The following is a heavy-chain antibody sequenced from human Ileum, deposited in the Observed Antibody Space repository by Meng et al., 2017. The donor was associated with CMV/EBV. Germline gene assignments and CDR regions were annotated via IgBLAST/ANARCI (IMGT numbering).Heavy chain of an antibody. J-gene: IGHJ4*02. CDR3: ARDDYGDAGAYFDY. D-gene: IGHD4-17*01. CDR2: MSYDGNNQ. CDR1: GSTFRNYA. V-gene: IGHV3-30-3*01. Sequence: SGSTFRNYAVHWVSQAAGKGLEWVAVMSYDGNNQYFADSVKGRFTLSRDNSKNTVYLQMNSLRPEDTAVYYCARDDYGDAGAYFDYWGQGTLVTVSS.